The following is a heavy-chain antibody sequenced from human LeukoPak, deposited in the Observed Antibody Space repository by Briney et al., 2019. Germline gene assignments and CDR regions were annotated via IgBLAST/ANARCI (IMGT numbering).Heavy chain of an antibody. D-gene: IGHD2-2*01. CDR1: GITFSSFW. V-gene: IGHV3-53*01. CDR3: ARRYCSTCPTGHSFDL. J-gene: IGHJ3*01. Sequence: GGSLRLSCAVSGITFSSFWMSWVRQAPGKGLEWVSVLYSGGNTHYADSVNGRFTISRDNSKNTLYLQMNSLRAEDTAVYYCARRYCSTCPTGHSFDLWGQGAMVTVSS. CDR2: LYSGGNT.